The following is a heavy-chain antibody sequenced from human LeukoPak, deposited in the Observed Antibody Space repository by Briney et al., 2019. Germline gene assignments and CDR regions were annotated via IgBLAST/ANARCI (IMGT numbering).Heavy chain of an antibody. CDR3: AKTKLGYCSGGSCYSRHYRLDY. Sequence: GGSLRLSCAPSGFTFSSYAISWVRQGPGKGLEWVSAISAGGGSTYYADSVKGRFTISRDNSKSTLYLQMNSLRAEDTAVYYCAKTKLGYCSGGSCYSRHYRLDYWGQGTLVTVSS. CDR1: GFTFSSYA. J-gene: IGHJ4*02. D-gene: IGHD2-15*01. V-gene: IGHV3-23*01. CDR2: ISAGGGST.